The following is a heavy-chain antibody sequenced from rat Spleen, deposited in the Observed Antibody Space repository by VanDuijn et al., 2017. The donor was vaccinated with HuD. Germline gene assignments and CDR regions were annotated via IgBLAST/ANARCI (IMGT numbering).Heavy chain of an antibody. J-gene: IGHJ3*01. Sequence: EVQLVESGGGLVQPGRSLKLSCAASGFTFSDYNMAWVRQAPKKGLEWVATIIYDGSRTYYRDSVKGRFTISRDNAKSTLYLQMDSLRSEDTATYYCTTRPYYSSLNWFPYWGQGTLVTVSS. CDR3: TTRPYYSSLNWFPY. D-gene: IGHD1-2*01. CDR1: GFTFSDYN. CDR2: IIYDGSRT. V-gene: IGHV5S10*01.